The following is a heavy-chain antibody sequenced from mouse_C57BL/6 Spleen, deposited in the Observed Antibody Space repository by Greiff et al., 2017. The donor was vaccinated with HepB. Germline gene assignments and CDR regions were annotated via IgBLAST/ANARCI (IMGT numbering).Heavy chain of an antibody. J-gene: IGHJ4*01. Sequence: VQLKQPGAELVRPGSSVKLSCKASGYTFTSYWMDWVKQRPGQGLEWIGNIYPSDSETHYNQKFKDKATLTVDKSSSTAYMQLSSLTSEDSAVYYCARGSSLYAMDYWGQGTSVTVSS. CDR2: IYPSDSET. CDR3: ARGSSLYAMDY. D-gene: IGHD1-1*01. V-gene: IGHV1-61*01. CDR1: GYTFTSYW.